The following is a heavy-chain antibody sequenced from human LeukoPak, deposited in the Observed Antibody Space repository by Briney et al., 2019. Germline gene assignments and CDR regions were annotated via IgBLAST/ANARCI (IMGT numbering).Heavy chain of an antibody. J-gene: IGHJ5*02. D-gene: IGHD3-10*01. CDR3: ARRRSMVRGVIGTKDRGYWFDP. Sequence: PGRSLRLSCAASGFTFSSYGMHWVRQAPGKGLEWVAVISYDGSNKYYADSVKGRFTISRDNSKNTLYLQMNSLRAEDTAVYYCARRRSMVRGVIGTKDRGYWFDPWGQGTLVTVSS. CDR2: ISYDGSNK. CDR1: GFTFSSYG. V-gene: IGHV3-30*03.